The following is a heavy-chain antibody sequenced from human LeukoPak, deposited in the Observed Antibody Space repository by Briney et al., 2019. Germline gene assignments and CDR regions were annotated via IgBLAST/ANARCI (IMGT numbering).Heavy chain of an antibody. J-gene: IGHJ4*02. V-gene: IGHV3-48*03. Sequence: PGGSLRLSCAASGFTFSSYEMNWVRQAPGKGLEWVSFISTGGLTIYYADSVKGRFTISRDNARNSLYLQMISLRAEDTAVYYCARDTYYYDSSDYYFPGGFDYWGQGTLVTVSS. D-gene: IGHD3-22*01. CDR3: ARDTYYYDSSDYYFPGGFDY. CDR1: GFTFSSYE. CDR2: ISTGGLTI.